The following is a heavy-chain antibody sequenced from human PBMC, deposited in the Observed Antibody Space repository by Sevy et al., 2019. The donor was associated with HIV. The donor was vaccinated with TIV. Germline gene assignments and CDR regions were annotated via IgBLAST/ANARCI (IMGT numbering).Heavy chain of an antibody. J-gene: IGHJ3*02. Sequence: GGSLRLSCSASGFTFSSYAMHWVRQAPGKGLEYVSAISSNGGITYYADSVKGRFTISRDNSKNTLYLQMSSLRAEDTAVYYCVKDPLTGSSGWFGGAFDIWGQGTMVTVSS. CDR2: ISSNGGIT. V-gene: IGHV3-64D*06. CDR3: VKDPLTGSSGWFGGAFDI. CDR1: GFTFSSYA. D-gene: IGHD6-19*01.